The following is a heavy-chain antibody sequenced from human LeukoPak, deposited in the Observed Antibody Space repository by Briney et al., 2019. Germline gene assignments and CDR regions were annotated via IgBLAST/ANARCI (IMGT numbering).Heavy chain of an antibody. CDR3: ARENYYDSSGYYPTPGAMDV. V-gene: IGHV3-66*01. CDR1: GFTVSSNY. CDR2: IYSGGST. Sequence: GGSLRLSCAASGFTVSSNYMSWVRQAPGKGLEWVSVIYSGGSTYYADSVKGRFTISRGNSKNTLYLQMNSLRAEDTAVYYCARENYYDSSGYYPTPGAMDVWGQGTTVTVSS. D-gene: IGHD3-22*01. J-gene: IGHJ6*02.